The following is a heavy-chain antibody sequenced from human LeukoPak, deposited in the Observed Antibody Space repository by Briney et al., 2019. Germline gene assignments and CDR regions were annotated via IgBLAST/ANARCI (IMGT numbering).Heavy chain of an antibody. V-gene: IGHV3-23*01. Sequence: GGSLRLPCAASGFTFSSYAMSWVRQAPGKGLEWVSGISDSGDITYYADSVKGRFTISRDNSKNTLYVQMNSLRVEDTAVYFCAKDRRGGSYYAATLDIWGPGTMVTVSS. D-gene: IGHD1-26*01. J-gene: IGHJ3*02. CDR2: ISDSGDIT. CDR3: AKDRRGGSYYAATLDI. CDR1: GFTFSSYA.